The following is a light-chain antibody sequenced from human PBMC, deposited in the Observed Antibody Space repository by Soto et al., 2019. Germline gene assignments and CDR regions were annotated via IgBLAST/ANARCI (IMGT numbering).Light chain of an antibody. J-gene: IGKJ1*01. Sequence: DIQMTQSPSSLSASVGDRVTITCRASQSISSYLNWYQQNTGKAPKLLIYAESSLQSGVPSRFSVSGSGTDFTLAISSLQPEDFATYYCQQSYSTPRTFGQGTKVELK. CDR2: AES. CDR1: QSISSY. CDR3: QQSYSTPRT. V-gene: IGKV1-39*01.